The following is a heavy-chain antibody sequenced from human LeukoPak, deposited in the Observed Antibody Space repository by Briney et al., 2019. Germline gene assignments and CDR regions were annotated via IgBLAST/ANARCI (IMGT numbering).Heavy chain of an antibody. Sequence: SETLSLTCTVSDASISSGNYYWSWIRQHPGKGLEWIGYMYYSGSTYSNPSLKSRVSISVDTSKNQFSLKLNSVTAADTAVYYCARGGPDFWSGYYPNWSDPWGQGTLVTVSS. CDR2: MYYSGST. J-gene: IGHJ5*02. CDR1: DASISSGNYY. D-gene: IGHD3-3*01. CDR3: ARGGPDFWSGYYPNWSDP. V-gene: IGHV4-31*03.